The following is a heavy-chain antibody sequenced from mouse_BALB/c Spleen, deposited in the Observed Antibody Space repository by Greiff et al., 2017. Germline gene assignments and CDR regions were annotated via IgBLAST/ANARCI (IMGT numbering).Heavy chain of an antibody. D-gene: IGHD3-3*01. Sequence: DVMLVESGGGLVQPGGSLKLSCAASGFTFSSYGMSWVRQTPDKRLELVATINSNGGSTYYPDSVKGRFTISRDNAKNTLYLQMSSLKSEDTAMYYCARDGPLGQAWFAYWGQGTLVTVSA. V-gene: IGHV5-6-3*01. CDR3: ARDGPLGQAWFAY. CDR2: INSNGGST. J-gene: IGHJ3*01. CDR1: GFTFSSYG.